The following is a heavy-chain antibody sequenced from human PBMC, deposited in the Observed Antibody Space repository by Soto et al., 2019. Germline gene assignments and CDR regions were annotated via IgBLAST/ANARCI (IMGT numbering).Heavy chain of an antibody. CDR2: IIPIFGTA. V-gene: IGHV1-69*12. CDR1: GGTFSSYA. J-gene: IGHJ4*02. D-gene: IGHD1-1*01. CDR3: AIPGGSGYKFYHFEY. Sequence: QVQLVQSGAEVKKPGSSVKVSCKASGGTFSSYAISWVRQAPGQGLEWMGGIIPIFGTANYAQKFQGRVTITADEYTSTAYKELSSLKADETGVYYRAIPGGSGYKFYHFEYWGQGTLVNVFS.